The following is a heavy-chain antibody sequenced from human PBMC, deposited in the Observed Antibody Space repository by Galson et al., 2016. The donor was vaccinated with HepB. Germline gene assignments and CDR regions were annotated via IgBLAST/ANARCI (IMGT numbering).Heavy chain of an antibody. Sequence: SLRLSCAASGFTFNTYSMNWVRQAPGKGLEWVSSISPSSDYMYHADSVKGRFTISRDNAKKSLYLQMSSLRGDDTAIYYCVRNLFTGGADYSVDYRGQGTPVTVSA. CDR2: ISPSSDYM. D-gene: IGHD4-11*01. V-gene: IGHV3-21*01. J-gene: IGHJ4*02. CDR3: VRNLFTGGADYSVDY. CDR1: GFTFNTYS.